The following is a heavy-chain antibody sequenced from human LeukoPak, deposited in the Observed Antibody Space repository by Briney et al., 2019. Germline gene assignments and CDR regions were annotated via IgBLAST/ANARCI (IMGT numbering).Heavy chain of an antibody. D-gene: IGHD6-6*01. J-gene: IGHJ4*02. CDR1: GFTFNSYG. Sequence: PGGSLRLSCAASGFTFNSYGMHWVRQAPGKGLEWVAVISYDGRNKFYADSVKGRFTISRDSFKKTLFLQMNSLRTEDTAVYYCAKGDSTTSACDYWGQGTLVTVSS. CDR3: AKGDSTTSACDY. CDR2: ISYDGRNK. V-gene: IGHV3-30*18.